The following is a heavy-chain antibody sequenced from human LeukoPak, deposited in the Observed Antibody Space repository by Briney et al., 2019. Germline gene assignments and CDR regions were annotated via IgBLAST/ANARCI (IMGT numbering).Heavy chain of an antibody. D-gene: IGHD6-13*01. CDR2: IIPILGIA. Sequence: SVKVSCKASGGTFSSYTISWVRQAPGQGLEWMGRIIPILGIANYAQKFQGRVTITADKSTSTAYVELSSLGSEDTAVYYCARVSAAGTGLGAFDIWGQGTMVTVSS. J-gene: IGHJ3*02. CDR3: ARVSAAGTGLGAFDI. V-gene: IGHV1-69*02. CDR1: GGTFSSYT.